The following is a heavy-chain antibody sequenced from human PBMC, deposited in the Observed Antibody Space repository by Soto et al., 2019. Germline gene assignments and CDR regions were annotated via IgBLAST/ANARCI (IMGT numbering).Heavy chain of an antibody. V-gene: IGHV1-69*01. J-gene: IGHJ6*02. CDR3: ARDFIYEDGDYYAMDV. D-gene: IGHD3-16*01. CDR1: GGTFSIYG. Sequence: QVQLVQSGSEVKTPGSSVKVSCRASGGTFSIYGITWVRQAPGQGLEWMGGILPISRSTNYAQKFRGRATIVADESKNTASLELTSLTSEDTAVYYCARDFIYEDGDYYAMDVWGQGTTVIVSS. CDR2: ILPISRST.